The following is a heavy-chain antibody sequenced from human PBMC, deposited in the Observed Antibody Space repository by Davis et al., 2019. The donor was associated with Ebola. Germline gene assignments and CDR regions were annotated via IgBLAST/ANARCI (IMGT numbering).Heavy chain of an antibody. J-gene: IGHJ4*02. Sequence: GESLKISCAASGFTFSSYWMSWVRQAPGKGLEWVANIKQDGSEKYYVDSVKGRFTISRDNAKNSLYLQMNSLRAEDTAVYYCATGRWGDYWGQGTLVTVSS. D-gene: IGHD3-16*01. CDR2: IKQDGSEK. CDR3: ATGRWGDY. CDR1: GFTFSSYW. V-gene: IGHV3-7*03.